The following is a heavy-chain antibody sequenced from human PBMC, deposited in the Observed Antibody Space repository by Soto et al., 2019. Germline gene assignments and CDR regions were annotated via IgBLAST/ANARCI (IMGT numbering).Heavy chain of an antibody. CDR2: INAGNGNT. V-gene: IGHV1-3*01. Sequence: ASVKVSCKASGYTFTSYAIHWVRQAPGQRLEWMGWINAGNGNTKYSQKFQGRVTITRDTSASTAYMELSSLRSEDTAVYYCARDRPDFGGSTHNWFDPWGQGPLVTVSS. CDR3: ARDRPDFGGSTHNWFDP. CDR1: GYTFTSYA. D-gene: IGHD3-16*01. J-gene: IGHJ5*02.